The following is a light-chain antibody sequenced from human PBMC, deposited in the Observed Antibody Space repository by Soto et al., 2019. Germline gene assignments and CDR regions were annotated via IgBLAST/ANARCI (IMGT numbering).Light chain of an antibody. CDR2: DVS. J-gene: IGLJ1*01. CDR1: SSDVGGYNY. V-gene: IGLV2-14*01. Sequence: QSALTQPASVSGSPGQSITISCTGTSSDVGGYNYVSWYQQHPGKAPKLMIYDVSNRPSGVSNRFSGSKSGNTASLTISGLQAEDEADYYCCSYTSSSNYVFGTGTKLTVL. CDR3: CSYTSSSNYV.